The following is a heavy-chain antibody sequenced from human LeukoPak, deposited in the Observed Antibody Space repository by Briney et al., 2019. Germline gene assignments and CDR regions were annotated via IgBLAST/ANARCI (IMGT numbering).Heavy chain of an antibody. CDR2: INPIFGTA. D-gene: IGHD3-10*01. CDR3: ARDQGYYGSGSYSGFDY. CDR1: GGTFSSYA. Sequence: ASVKVSCKASGGTFSSYAISWVRQAPGQGLEWMGGINPIFGTANYAQKFQGRVTITADESTSTAYMELSSLRSEDTAVYYCARDQGYYGSGSYSGFDYWGQGTLVTVSS. V-gene: IGHV1-69*13. J-gene: IGHJ4*02.